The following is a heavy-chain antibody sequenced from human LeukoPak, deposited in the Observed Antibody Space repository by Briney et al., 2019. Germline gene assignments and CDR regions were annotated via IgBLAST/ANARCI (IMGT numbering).Heavy chain of an antibody. Sequence: GGSLRLSCTASGFTFSSYAMSWVRQAPGKGLEWVSAISGSGGSTYYADSVEGRFTISRDNSKNTLYLQMNSLRAEDTAVYYCAKDFLTYYYDSSGYDVGPFDYWGQGTLVTVSS. V-gene: IGHV3-23*01. J-gene: IGHJ4*02. CDR3: AKDFLTYYYDSSGYDVGPFDY. CDR1: GFTFSSYA. CDR2: ISGSGGST. D-gene: IGHD3-22*01.